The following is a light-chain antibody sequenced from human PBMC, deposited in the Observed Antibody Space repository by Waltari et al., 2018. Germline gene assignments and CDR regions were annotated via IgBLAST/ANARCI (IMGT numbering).Light chain of an antibody. J-gene: IGKJ4*01. Sequence: DIVMTQSPDSLAVSLGERATINCKSSQGVLYSSNNKNYLAWYQQKPGQPPKLLIYWASTRESGVPDRFSGSGSGTDFTLTISSLQAEDVAVYYCQHRSTWPHFAGGTKVEVK. V-gene: IGKV4-1*01. CDR1: QGVLYSSNNKNY. CDR2: WAS. CDR3: QHRSTWPH.